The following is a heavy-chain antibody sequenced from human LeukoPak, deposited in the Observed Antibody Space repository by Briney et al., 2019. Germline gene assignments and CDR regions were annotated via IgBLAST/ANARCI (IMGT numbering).Heavy chain of an antibody. Sequence: GESLKISCQAFGYSFSNNWIGWVRQMPGKGLQWMGIINPHDFTTKYSPSFQGQVTISVDKSINTAFLQWSSLTASDTAVYYCARHSRTGTYREPDYWGQGTLVTVSS. CDR2: INPHDFTT. J-gene: IGHJ4*02. CDR1: GYSFSNNW. V-gene: IGHV5-51*01. CDR3: ARHSRTGTYREPDY. D-gene: IGHD1-14*01.